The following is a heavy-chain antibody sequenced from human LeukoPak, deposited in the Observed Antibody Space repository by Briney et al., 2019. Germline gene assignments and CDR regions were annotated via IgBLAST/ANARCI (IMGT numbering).Heavy chain of an antibody. V-gene: IGHV3-23*01. J-gene: IGHJ4*02. CDR2: ISGSSGAT. CDR1: GFTFSSYA. Sequence: GGSLRLSCVASGFTFSSYAMTWVRQSPGKGLQWVSAISGSSGATYYADSVKGRFTISRDNSKKILYLQMNSLRAEDTAVYYCAKGSRQGLYGDYVDYWGQGTLVTVSS. CDR3: AKGSRQGLYGDYVDY. D-gene: IGHD4-17*01.